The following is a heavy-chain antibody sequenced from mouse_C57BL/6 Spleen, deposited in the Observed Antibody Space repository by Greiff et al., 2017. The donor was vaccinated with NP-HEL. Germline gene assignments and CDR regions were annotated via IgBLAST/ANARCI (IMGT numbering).Heavy chain of an antibody. V-gene: IGHV7-3*01. J-gene: IGHJ1*03. CDR1: GFTFTDYY. CDR2: IRNKANGYTT. CDR3: ARLYYGNSHWYFDV. Sequence: EVQGVESGGGLVQPGGSLSLSCAASGFTFTDYYMSWVRQPPGKALEWLGFIRNKANGYTTEYSASVKGRFTISRDNSQSILYLQMNALRAEDSATYDSARLYYGNSHWYFDVWGTGTTVTVSS. D-gene: IGHD2-1*01.